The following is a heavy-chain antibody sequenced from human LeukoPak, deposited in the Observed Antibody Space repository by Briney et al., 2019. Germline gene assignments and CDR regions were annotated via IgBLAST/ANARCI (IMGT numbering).Heavy chain of an antibody. Sequence: SETLSLTCIVSGGSISSHYWSWIRQPPGKGLEWIGYIYYSGSTNYNPSLKSRVTISVDTSKNQFSLKLSSVTAADTAVYYCARDAGRGPNWFDPWGQGTLVTVSS. J-gene: IGHJ5*02. CDR1: GGSISSHY. CDR2: IYYSGST. V-gene: IGHV4-59*11. CDR3: ARDAGRGPNWFDP.